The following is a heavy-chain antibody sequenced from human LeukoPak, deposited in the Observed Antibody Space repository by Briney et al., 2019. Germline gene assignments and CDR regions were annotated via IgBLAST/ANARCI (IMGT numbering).Heavy chain of an antibody. CDR2: INPNTGGK. CDR1: GYTFTKYY. Sequence: ASVKVSCKASGYTFTKYYIHWVRQAPGQGLEWMGCINPNTGGKNYAQHFRGRVSMTRDTSNSTAYMELSGLRAEDTAVYYCARDRRIYGFGELLWRYFDYWGQGTLVTVSS. J-gene: IGHJ4*02. V-gene: IGHV1-2*02. D-gene: IGHD3-10*01. CDR3: ARDRRIYGFGELLWRYFDY.